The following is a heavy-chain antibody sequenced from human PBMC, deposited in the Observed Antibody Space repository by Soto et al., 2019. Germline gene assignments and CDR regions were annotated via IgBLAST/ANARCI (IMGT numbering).Heavy chain of an antibody. Sequence: GESLKISCKGSGYSFAGYWITWVRQKPGKGLEWMGRIDPSDSQTYYSPSFRGHVTISVTKSITTVFLQWSSLRASDTAMYYCARQIYDSDTGPNFQYYFDSWGQGTPVTAPQ. D-gene: IGHD3-22*01. CDR1: GYSFAGYW. CDR3: ARQIYDSDTGPNFQYYFDS. V-gene: IGHV5-10-1*01. J-gene: IGHJ4*02. CDR2: IDPSDSQT.